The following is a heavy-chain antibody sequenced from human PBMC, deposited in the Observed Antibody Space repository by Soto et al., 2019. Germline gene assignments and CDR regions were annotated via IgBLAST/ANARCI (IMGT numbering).Heavy chain of an antibody. D-gene: IGHD6-19*01. CDR1: GGSISSYY. V-gene: IGHV4-4*07. CDR2: IYTSGST. CDR3: ARAYSSGWYLYNWFDP. J-gene: IGHJ5*02. Sequence: SETLSLTCTVSGGSISSYYWIWIRQPAGKGLEWIGRIYTSGSTNYNPSLKSRVTMSVDTSKNQFSLKLSSVTAADTAVYYCARAYSSGWYLYNWFDPWGQGTLVTVSS.